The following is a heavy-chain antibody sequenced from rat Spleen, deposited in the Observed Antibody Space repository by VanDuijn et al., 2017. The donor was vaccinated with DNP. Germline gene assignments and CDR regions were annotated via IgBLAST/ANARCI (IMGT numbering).Heavy chain of an antibody. CDR1: GFSLTTNG. Sequence: QVQLKESGPGLVQPSQTLSLTCTVSGFSLTTNGISWVRQFPGKGLEWIAAISSGGNTYYNSALKSRLSNRGDTSKSQVFLRMNSLQTEDTAIYFCPREREPNNNPYYFDCWGQGVMVTVSS. CDR2: ISSGGNT. V-gene: IGHV2S12*01. D-gene: IGHD1-10*01. J-gene: IGHJ2*01. CDR3: PREREPNNNPYYFDC.